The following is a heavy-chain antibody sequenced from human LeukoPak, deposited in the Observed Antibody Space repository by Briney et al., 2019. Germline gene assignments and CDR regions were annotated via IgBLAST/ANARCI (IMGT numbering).Heavy chain of an antibody. J-gene: IGHJ4*02. Sequence: GGSLRLSCAASGFTFDDYAMHWVRQAPGKGLEWVSGISWNSGSIGYADSVKGRFTISRDNAKNTLYLQMNSLRAEDTAVYYCARDLSWGSYTSWGQGTLVTVSS. D-gene: IGHD3-16*01. CDR3: ARDLSWGSYTS. CDR1: GFTFDDYA. CDR2: ISWNSGSI. V-gene: IGHV3-9*01.